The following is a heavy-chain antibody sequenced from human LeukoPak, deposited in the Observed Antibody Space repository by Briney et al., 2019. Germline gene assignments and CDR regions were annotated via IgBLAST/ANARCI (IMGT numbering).Heavy chain of an antibody. CDR1: GYSFTSHW. CDR2: IYPGDSDT. J-gene: IGHJ4*02. Sequence: GESLKISCKISGYSFTSHWIGWVRQMPGKGLECMGIIYPGDSDTRYSPSFQGQVTISADKSISTAYLQWSSLKASDTAMYYCARGEMRYCSGGYCYDYCGQGTLVTVSS. D-gene: IGHD2-15*01. CDR3: ARGEMRYCSGGYCYDY. V-gene: IGHV5-51*01.